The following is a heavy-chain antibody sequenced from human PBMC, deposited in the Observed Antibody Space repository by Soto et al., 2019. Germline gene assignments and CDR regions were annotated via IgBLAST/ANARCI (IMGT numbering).Heavy chain of an antibody. CDR2: IIPVFGTT. CDR3: SISNSYGRGDF. D-gene: IGHD4-17*01. CDR1: GGTLNSYT. Sequence: QVQLVQSGAEVKKPGSSVRVSCKASGGTLNSYTISGVRQAPGQGLEWMGGIIPVFGTTDYAQKFQGRVTITADQSTGTAYLDIFSLRSEDTAIYYCSISNSYGRGDFWGQGTLVTVSS. J-gene: IGHJ4*02. V-gene: IGHV1-69*01.